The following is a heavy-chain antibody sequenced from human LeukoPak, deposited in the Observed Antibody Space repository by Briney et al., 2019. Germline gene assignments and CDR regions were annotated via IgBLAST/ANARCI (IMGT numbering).Heavy chain of an antibody. CDR3: ARDDLVYYYGSGSGDVYYYYGMDV. D-gene: IGHD3-10*01. J-gene: IGHJ6*02. V-gene: IGHV1-2*02. CDR2: INPNSGGT. Sequence: ASVKVSCKASGYTFTGYYMHWVRQAPGQGLEWMGWINPNSGGTNYAQKFQGRVTMTRDTSISTAYMELSRLRSDDTAVYYCARDDLVYYYGSGSGDVYYYYGMDVWGQGNTVTVSS. CDR1: GYTFTGYY.